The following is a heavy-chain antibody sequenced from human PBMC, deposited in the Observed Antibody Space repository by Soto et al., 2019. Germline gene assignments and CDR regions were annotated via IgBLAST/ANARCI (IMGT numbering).Heavy chain of an antibody. CDR2: LSGSGGST. CDR1: GFTFSSYA. J-gene: IGHJ5*02. CDR3: AKDGGSSGWGRSNWFDP. D-gene: IGHD6-19*01. V-gene: IGHV3-23*01. Sequence: EVQLLESGGGLVQPGGSLRLSCAASGFTFSSYAMSWVRQAPGKGLEWVSALSGSGGSTYYADSVKGRFTISRDNSKNTLYLQMNSLRAEDTAVYYCAKDGGSSGWGRSNWFDPWGQGTLVTVSS.